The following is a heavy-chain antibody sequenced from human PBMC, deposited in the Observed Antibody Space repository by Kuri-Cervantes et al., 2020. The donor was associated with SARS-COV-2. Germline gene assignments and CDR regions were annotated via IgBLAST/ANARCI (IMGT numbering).Heavy chain of an antibody. CDR2: ITGSGNYI. D-gene: IGHD5-24*01. CDR1: GFSISGYT. V-gene: IGHV3-21*01. Sequence: GESLKISCAASGFSISGYTMNWVRQAPGKGLEWVSSITGSGNYISYADSVRGRLTISRDNPKNSLYLQMKSLRVEDTAVHYCSTAPIQPPYFDYWGQGTLVTVSS. J-gene: IGHJ4*02. CDR3: STAPIQPPYFDY.